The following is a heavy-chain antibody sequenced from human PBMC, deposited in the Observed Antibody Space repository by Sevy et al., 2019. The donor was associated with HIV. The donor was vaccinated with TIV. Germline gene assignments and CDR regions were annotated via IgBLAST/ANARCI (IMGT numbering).Heavy chain of an antibody. V-gene: IGHV1-69*13. CDR3: ARDQVAVAGTGWFDP. CDR1: GGTFSSYA. Sequence: ASLKVSCKASGGTFSSYAISWVRQAPGQGLEWMGGIIPIFGTANYAQKFQGRVTITADESTSTAYMELSSLRSEDTAVYYCARDQVAVAGTGWFDPWGQGTLVTVSS. CDR2: IIPIFGTA. J-gene: IGHJ5*02. D-gene: IGHD6-19*01.